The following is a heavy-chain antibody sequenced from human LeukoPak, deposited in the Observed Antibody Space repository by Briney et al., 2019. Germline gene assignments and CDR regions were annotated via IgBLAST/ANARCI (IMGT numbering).Heavy chain of an antibody. CDR3: ARGRAIPNGHYYYYYMDV. V-gene: IGHV1-69*05. D-gene: IGHD2-8*01. J-gene: IGHJ6*03. CDR2: IIPIFGTA. CDR1: GGTFSSYA. Sequence: SVEVSCKASGGTFSSYAISWVRQAPGQGLEWMGGIIPIFGTANYAQKFQGRVTITTDESTSTAYMELSSLRSEDTAVYYCARGRAIPNGHYYYYYMDVWGKGTTVTVSS.